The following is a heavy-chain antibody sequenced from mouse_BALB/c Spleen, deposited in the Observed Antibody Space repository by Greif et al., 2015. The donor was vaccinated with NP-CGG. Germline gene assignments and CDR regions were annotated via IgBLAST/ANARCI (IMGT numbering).Heavy chain of an antibody. J-gene: IGHJ1*01. Sequence: EVQLQQSGAELVKPGASVKLSCTASGFNIKDTFMHWVKQRPEQGLEWIGRIDPANGNTKYDPKFQGKATITADTSSNTAYLQLSSPTSEDTAVYYCATYHYGWYFDVWGAGTTVTVSS. CDR2: IDPANGNT. CDR1: GFNIKDTF. CDR3: ATYHYGWYFDV. D-gene: IGHD2-4*01. V-gene: IGHV14-3*02.